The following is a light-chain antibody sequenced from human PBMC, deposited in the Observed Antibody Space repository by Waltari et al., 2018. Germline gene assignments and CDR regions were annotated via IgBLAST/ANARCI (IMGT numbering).Light chain of an antibody. V-gene: IGKV1-NL1*01. CDR3: QQYYSTPHT. CDR1: QGISNS. CDR2: AAS. Sequence: IQMTQSTSSLSASVGERVTITCRASQGISNSLPWYQQKPGKAPKLLLYAASRLESGVPSRFSGSGSGTDYNLTISSLQPEDFATYYCQQYYSTPHTFGQGTKLEIK. J-gene: IGKJ2*01.